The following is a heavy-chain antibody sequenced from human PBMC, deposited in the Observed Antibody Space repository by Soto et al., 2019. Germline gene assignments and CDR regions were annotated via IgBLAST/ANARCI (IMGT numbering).Heavy chain of an antibody. CDR2: ISHDGINK. J-gene: IGHJ6*02. D-gene: IGHD2-2*01. CDR3: SKASGYCSSTSCRDYHYYYGMDV. Sequence: GGSLRLSCAASGFTFSTYCIHWVRQAPCKGLEWVAVISHDGINKYYSDSVKGRFTISRDNSKNTLYLQMNRLRGEDTAVYNWSKASGYCSSTSCRDYHYYYGMDVWGQGTTVTV. V-gene: IGHV3-30*18. CDR1: GFTFSTYC.